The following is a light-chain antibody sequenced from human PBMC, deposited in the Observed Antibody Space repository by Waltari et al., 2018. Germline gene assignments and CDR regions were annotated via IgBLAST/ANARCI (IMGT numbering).Light chain of an antibody. CDR1: KIGSKN. V-gene: IGLV3-21*02. J-gene: IGLJ1*01. CDR2: DDG. Sequence: SYELTQPPSVSVAPGQTARITCDGDKIGSKNVHWYQHKPGQAPVLVVYDDGDRPSWIPERFSGANAGNTAALTISRVDAGDEAEYYCQVWDSGSDHYVFGTVTKVTVL. CDR3: QVWDSGSDHYV.